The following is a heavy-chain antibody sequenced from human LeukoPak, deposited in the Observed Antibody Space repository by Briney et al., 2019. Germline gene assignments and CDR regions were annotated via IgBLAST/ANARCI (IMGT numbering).Heavy chain of an antibody. J-gene: IGHJ4*02. Sequence: ASVKVACKASGYTFTSYYMHWVRQAPGQGLEWMGIINPSGGSTSYAHKFQGRVTMTRDTSTSTVYMELSSLRSEDTAVYYCARGVNVVVPAAIDFDYWGQGTLVTVSS. CDR1: GYTFTSYY. CDR3: ARGVNVVVPAAIDFDY. V-gene: IGHV1-46*03. D-gene: IGHD2-2*01. CDR2: INPSGGST.